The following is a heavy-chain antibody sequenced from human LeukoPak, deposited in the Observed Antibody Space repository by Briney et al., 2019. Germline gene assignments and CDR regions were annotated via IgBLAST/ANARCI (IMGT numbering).Heavy chain of an antibody. V-gene: IGHV4-59*08. CDR1: GGSISSYY. J-gene: IGHJ4*02. CDR3: ARHEWQQLVKFDY. Sequence: SGTLSLTCTVSGGSISSYYWSWIRQPPGKGLEWIGYIYYSGSTNYNPSLKSRVTISVDTSKNQFSLKVSSVTAADTAVYYCARHEWQQLVKFDYWGQGALVTVSS. CDR2: IYYSGST. D-gene: IGHD6-13*01.